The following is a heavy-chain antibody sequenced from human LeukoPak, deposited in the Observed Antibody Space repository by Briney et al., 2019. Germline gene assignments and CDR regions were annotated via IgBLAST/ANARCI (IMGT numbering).Heavy chain of an antibody. CDR2: INHSGST. Sequence: PSETLSLTCAVYGGSFSGYYWSWIRQPPGKGLEWIGEINHSGSTNYNPSLKSRVTISVDTSKNQFSLKLSSVTAADTAVYYCARFSYGADIWGQGTMVTVSS. V-gene: IGHV4-34*01. CDR3: ARFSYGADI. J-gene: IGHJ3*02. D-gene: IGHD4-17*01. CDR1: GGSFSGYY.